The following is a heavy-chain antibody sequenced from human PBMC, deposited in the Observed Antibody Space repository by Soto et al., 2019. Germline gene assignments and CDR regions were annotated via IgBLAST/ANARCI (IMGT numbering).Heavy chain of an antibody. D-gene: IGHD2-15*01. CDR2: INPSGGTT. Sequence: GASVKVCCKASGYTFTRYNVHWVRQAPGQGLEWMAIINPSGGTTYYVQKFEGRVTLTTDTSTSTVYMELSSLRSDDTAVYYCARVRGGGSEYFFDYWGQGTLVTVSS. CDR1: GYTFTRYN. V-gene: IGHV1-46*01. J-gene: IGHJ4*02. CDR3: ARVRGGGSEYFFDY.